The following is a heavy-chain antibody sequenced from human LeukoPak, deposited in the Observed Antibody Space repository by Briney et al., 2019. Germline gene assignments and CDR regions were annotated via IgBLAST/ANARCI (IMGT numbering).Heavy chain of an antibody. CDR1: GYSFTSHW. D-gene: IGHD4-23*01. V-gene: IGHV5-51*01. CDR2: IHPGDSDT. Sequence: GESLKISCKGSGYSFTSHWIGWVRQMPGKGLEWMGIIHPGDSDTTYSPSFQGQVTISADKSISTAYLQWSSLKASDTAMYYCARQPPTTLVIGSYDYWGQGTLVSVSS. J-gene: IGHJ4*02. CDR3: ARQPPTTLVIGSYDY.